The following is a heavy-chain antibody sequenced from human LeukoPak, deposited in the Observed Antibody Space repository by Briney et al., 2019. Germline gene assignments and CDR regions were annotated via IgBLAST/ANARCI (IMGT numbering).Heavy chain of an antibody. V-gene: IGHV3-9*01. CDR3: ARDYYGSGSYFGSPDLDY. D-gene: IGHD3-10*01. CDR2: ISWNSGII. CDR1: GFSFDDYA. Sequence: GGSLRLSCAASGFSFDDYAMVWVRHAPGRGLEWVSGISWNSGIIAYAASVKGRFTISRDNAKKSLYLQMNSLRAEDTAVYYCARDYYGSGSYFGSPDLDYWGQGTLVTVSS. J-gene: IGHJ4*02.